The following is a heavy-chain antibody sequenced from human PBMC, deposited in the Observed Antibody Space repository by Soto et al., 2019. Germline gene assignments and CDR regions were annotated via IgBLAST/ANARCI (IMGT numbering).Heavy chain of an antibody. CDR2: IWYDGSNK. CDR1: GFTFSSYG. D-gene: IGHD2-2*01. CDR3: ARKGYCSSTSCQEGYYGMDV. Sequence: QVQLVESGGGVVQPGRSLRLSCAASGFTFSSYGMHWVRQAPGKGLEWVVVIWYDGSNKYYADSVKGRFTISRDNSKNTLYLQMNSLRAEDTAVYYCARKGYCSSTSCQEGYYGMDVWGQGTTVTVSS. V-gene: IGHV3-33*01. J-gene: IGHJ6*02.